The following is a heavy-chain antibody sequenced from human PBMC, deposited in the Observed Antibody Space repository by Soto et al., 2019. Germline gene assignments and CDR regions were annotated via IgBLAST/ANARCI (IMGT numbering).Heavy chain of an antibody. J-gene: IGHJ3*02. CDR1: GGSISSYY. CDR3: ARHGGITMIVGGGLLSAFDI. V-gene: IGHV4-59*08. D-gene: IGHD3-22*01. CDR2: IYYSGSS. Sequence: SETLSLTCTVSGGSISSYYWSWIRQPPGKGLEWIGYIYYSGSSNYNPSLKSRVTISVDTSKNQFSLKLSSVTAGDTAVYYCARHGGITMIVGGGLLSAFDIWGQGTMVTVSS.